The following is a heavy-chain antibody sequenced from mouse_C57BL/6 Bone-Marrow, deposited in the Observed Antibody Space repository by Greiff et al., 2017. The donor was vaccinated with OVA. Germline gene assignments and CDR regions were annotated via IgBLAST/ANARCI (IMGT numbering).Heavy chain of an antibody. D-gene: IGHD3-2*02. CDR1: GYTFTSYW. Sequence: VQLKESGTVLARPGASVKMSCKTSGYTFTSYWMHWVKQRPGQGLEWIGAIYPGNSDTSYNQKFKGKAKPTAVTSASTAYMELSSLTNEDSAVYYCTRWGQLRLRYYFDYWGQGTTLTVSS. J-gene: IGHJ2*01. V-gene: IGHV1-5*01. CDR3: TRWGQLRLRYYFDY. CDR2: IYPGNSDT.